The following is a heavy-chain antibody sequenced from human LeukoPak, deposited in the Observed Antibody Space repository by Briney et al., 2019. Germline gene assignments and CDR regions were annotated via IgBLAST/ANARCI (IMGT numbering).Heavy chain of an antibody. Sequence: GASVKVSCTASGYTFTSYAMHWVRQAPGQRLEWMGWINAGNGNTKYSQKFQGRVTITRDTSASTAYMELSSLRSEDTAVYYCARDRGVVGATRGNNWFDPWGQGTLVTVSS. CDR2: INAGNGNT. CDR3: ARDRGVVGATRGNNWFDP. CDR1: GYTFTSYA. D-gene: IGHD1-26*01. V-gene: IGHV1-3*01. J-gene: IGHJ5*02.